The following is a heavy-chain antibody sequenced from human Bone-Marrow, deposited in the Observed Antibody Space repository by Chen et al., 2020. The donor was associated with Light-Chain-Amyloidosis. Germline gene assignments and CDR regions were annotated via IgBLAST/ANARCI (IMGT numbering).Heavy chain of an antibody. J-gene: IGHJ4*02. CDR1: GYPFPNYW. V-gene: IGHV5-51*01. CDR3: ARRRDGYNFDY. Sequence: EVQLEQSGPEVKQPGESLQISCKGSGYPFPNYWIGWVRQMPGKGLEWMGVIYPDDSDARYSPSFEGQVTISADKSITTAYLQWRSLKASDTAMYYCARRRDGYNFDYWGQGTLVTVSS. D-gene: IGHD5-12*01. CDR2: IYPDDSDA.